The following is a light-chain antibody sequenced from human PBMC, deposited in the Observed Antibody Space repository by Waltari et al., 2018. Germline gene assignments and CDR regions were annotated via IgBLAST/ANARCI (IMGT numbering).Light chain of an antibody. V-gene: IGKV3-15*01. Sequence: ETVMTQSPATLSVSPGETATLSCRASQNVDSSLAWYQQRPGQPPRLLLSAASTRARGVPARVSGSGSGTEFTLTISSLQSEDSAVYYCQQYNNWPPLTFGGGTKVELK. CDR3: QQYNNWPPLT. J-gene: IGKJ4*01. CDR2: AAS. CDR1: QNVDSS.